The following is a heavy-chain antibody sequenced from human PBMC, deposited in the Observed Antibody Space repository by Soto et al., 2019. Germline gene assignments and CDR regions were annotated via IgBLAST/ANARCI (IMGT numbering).Heavy chain of an antibody. D-gene: IGHD2-2*02. CDR2: ISSNGGST. J-gene: IGHJ4*02. Sequence: GGSLRLSCSGSGFTFSSYAMHWVRQAPGKGLEYVSAISSNGGSTYYADSVKGRFTISRDNSKNTLYLQMSSLRAEDTAVYYCVKDCSSTSCYTPHALFDYWGQGTLVTVSS. CDR3: VKDCSSTSCYTPHALFDY. V-gene: IGHV3-64D*06. CDR1: GFTFSSYA.